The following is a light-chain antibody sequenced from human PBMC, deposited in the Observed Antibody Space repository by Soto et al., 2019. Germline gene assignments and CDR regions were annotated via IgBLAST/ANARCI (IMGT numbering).Light chain of an antibody. CDR3: QQDGSSPGT. J-gene: IGKJ1*01. CDR2: GAS. V-gene: IGKV3-15*01. CDR1: QSVSSN. Sequence: IVMTQSPATLSVSPEEGATLSCRASQSVSSNLAWYQQKPGQAPRLLIYGASTRATGIPARFSGSGSGTEFTLTISRLEPEDFTVYYCQQDGSSPGTFGQGSKVDIK.